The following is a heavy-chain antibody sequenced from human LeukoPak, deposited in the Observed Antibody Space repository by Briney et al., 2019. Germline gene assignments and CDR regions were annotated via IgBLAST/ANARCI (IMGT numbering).Heavy chain of an antibody. V-gene: IGHV1-69*13. CDR1: GGTFSSYA. D-gene: IGHD5-18*01. CDR3: AYVDTAMVDY. Sequence: SVKVSCKASGGTFSSYAISWVRQAPGQGLEWMGGIIPIFGTANYAQKFQDRVTITADESTSTAYMELSSLRSEDTAVYYCAYVDTAMVDYWGQGTLVTVSS. CDR2: IIPIFGTA. J-gene: IGHJ4*02.